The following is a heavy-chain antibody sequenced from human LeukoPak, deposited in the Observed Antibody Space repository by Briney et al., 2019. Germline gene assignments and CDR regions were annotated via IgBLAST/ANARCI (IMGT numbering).Heavy chain of an antibody. V-gene: IGHV3-21*01. Sequence: GGSLRLPCAASGFTFSSYSMNWVRQAPGKGLEWVSSISSSSSYIYYADSVKGRFTVSRDNAKNSLYLQMNSLRAEDTAVYYCARLDAAAGSYWGQGTLVTVSS. CDR2: ISSSSSYI. CDR1: GFTFSSYS. CDR3: ARLDAAAGSY. J-gene: IGHJ4*02. D-gene: IGHD6-13*01.